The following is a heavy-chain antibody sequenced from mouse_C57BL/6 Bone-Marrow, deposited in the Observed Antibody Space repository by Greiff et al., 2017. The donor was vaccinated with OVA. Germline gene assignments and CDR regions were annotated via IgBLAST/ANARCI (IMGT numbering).Heavy chain of an antibody. CDR1: GFNIKDYY. D-gene: IGHD1-3*01. CDR3: TTHLNPPWFAY. V-gene: IGHV14-1*01. Sequence: DVKLQESGAELVRPGASVKLSCTASGFNIKDYYMHWVKQRPEQGLEWIGRIDPEDGDTEYAPKFQGKATMTADTSSNTAYLQLSSLTSEDTAVYYCTTHLNPPWFAYWGQGTLVTVSA. J-gene: IGHJ3*01. CDR2: IDPEDGDT.